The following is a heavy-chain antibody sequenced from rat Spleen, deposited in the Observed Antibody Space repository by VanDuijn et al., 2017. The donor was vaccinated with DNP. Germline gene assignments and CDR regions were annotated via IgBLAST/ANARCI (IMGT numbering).Heavy chain of an antibody. CDR1: GFTFNNYW. D-gene: IGHD4-2*01. CDR3: GRDTGH. CDR2: ISSGGDTT. J-gene: IGHJ2*01. V-gene: IGHV5-31*01. Sequence: EVQLVESGGGLVQPGRSLKLSCVASGFTFNNYWMTWIRQVPGKGLEWVASISSGGDTTYYPDSVKGRFTISRNNAKNTLYLQMNGLRSEDTATYYCGRDTGHWGQGVMVTVSS.